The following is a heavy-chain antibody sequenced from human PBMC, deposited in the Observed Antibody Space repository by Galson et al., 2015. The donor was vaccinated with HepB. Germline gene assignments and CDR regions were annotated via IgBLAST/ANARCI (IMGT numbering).Heavy chain of an antibody. Sequence: SVKVSCKASGYTFTSYAMHWVRQAPGQRLEWMGWINAGNGNTKYSQKFQGRVTITRDTSASTAYMELSSLRSEDTAVYYCARFMVRGVIIDWGWYFDLWGRGTLVTVSS. CDR3: ARFMVRGVIIDWGWYFDL. CDR2: INAGNGNT. V-gene: IGHV1-3*01. J-gene: IGHJ2*01. D-gene: IGHD3-10*01. CDR1: GYTFTSYA.